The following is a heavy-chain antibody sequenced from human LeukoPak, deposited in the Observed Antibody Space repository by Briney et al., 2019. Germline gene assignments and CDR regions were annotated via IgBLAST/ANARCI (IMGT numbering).Heavy chain of an antibody. D-gene: IGHD3-22*01. J-gene: IGHJ3*02. Sequence: QAGGSLRLSCAASGFTFSSYGMHWVRQAPGKGLEWVAVISYDGSNKYYADSVKGRFTISRDNSKNTLYLQMNSLRAEDTAVYYCAKGNRGYYDSSMRAFDIWGQGTMVTVSS. CDR3: AKGNRGYYDSSMRAFDI. CDR1: GFTFSSYG. CDR2: ISYDGSNK. V-gene: IGHV3-30*18.